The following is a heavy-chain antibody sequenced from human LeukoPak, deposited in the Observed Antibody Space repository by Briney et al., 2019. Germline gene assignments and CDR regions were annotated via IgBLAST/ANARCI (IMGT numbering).Heavy chain of an antibody. D-gene: IGHD2/OR15-2a*01. Sequence: GGSLRLSCAASGFTFSNYAMSWVRQAPGKGLVWVSHINSDGSWTSYADSVKGRFTISKDNAKNTVYLQMNSLRAEDTAVYYCVSFYETYWGRGTLVTVSS. CDR2: INSDGSWT. V-gene: IGHV3-74*01. CDR3: VSFYETY. J-gene: IGHJ4*02. CDR1: GFTFSNYA.